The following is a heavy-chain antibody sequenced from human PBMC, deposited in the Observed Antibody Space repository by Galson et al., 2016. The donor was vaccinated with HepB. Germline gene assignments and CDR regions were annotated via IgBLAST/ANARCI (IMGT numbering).Heavy chain of an antibody. Sequence: SLRLSCAASEFTVSGTDMNWIRQAPGKGLEWVSMIANDGNTYYADSVKGRFFISRDTSKNTMYLQMNSLWAVDTAVYYCTRDSPQVDNSGGWGFYDPWGQGTLVTVSS. CDR3: TRDSPQVDNSGGWGFYDP. V-gene: IGHV3-66*01. D-gene: IGHD6-19*01. CDR2: IANDGNT. CDR1: EFTVSGTD. J-gene: IGHJ5*02.